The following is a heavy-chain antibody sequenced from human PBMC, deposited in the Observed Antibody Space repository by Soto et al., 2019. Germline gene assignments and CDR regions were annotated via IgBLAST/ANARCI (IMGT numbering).Heavy chain of an antibody. J-gene: IGHJ4*02. V-gene: IGHV3-48*02. CDR1: GFTFSSYS. CDR3: ARDYNYGLDY. CDR2: IGRTGSPI. D-gene: IGHD5-18*01. Sequence: GGSLRLSCAASGFTFSSYSLNWVRQAPGKGLEWLSYIGRTGSPIFYADSVKGRFTISRDNAKNSLYLQMNSLRDDDTAVYYCARDYNYGLDYWGQGTLVTVSS.